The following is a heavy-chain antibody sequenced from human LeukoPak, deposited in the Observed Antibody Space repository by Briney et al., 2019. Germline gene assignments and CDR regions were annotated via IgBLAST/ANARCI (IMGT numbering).Heavy chain of an antibody. D-gene: IGHD2-15*01. V-gene: IGHV3-53*01. CDR2: IYSGGNI. J-gene: IGHJ4*02. CDR3: ASRHCSGGGCYFAGADPFDY. CDR1: GFTVSSTY. Sequence: GGSLRLSCAASGFTVSSTYMSWVRQAPGKGLEWVSVIYSGGNIYYIDSVKGRFTISRDTSKNTLYLQMNSLRAEDTAVYYCASRHCSGGGCYFAGADPFDYWGQGTLVAVSS.